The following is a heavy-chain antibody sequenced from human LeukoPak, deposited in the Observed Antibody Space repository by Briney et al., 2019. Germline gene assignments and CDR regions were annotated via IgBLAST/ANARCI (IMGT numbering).Heavy chain of an antibody. CDR2: TYYRSKWYN. J-gene: IGHJ6*02. Sequence: SQTLSLTCAISGDSVSSNSAAWNWIRQSPSRGLEWLGRTYYRSKWYNDYAVSVKSRITINLDTSKNQFSLQLNSVTPEDTAVYYCARDLIAAAGTHYYYGMDVWGQGTTVTVSS. V-gene: IGHV6-1*01. CDR1: GDSVSSNSAA. CDR3: ARDLIAAAGTHYYYGMDV. D-gene: IGHD6-13*01.